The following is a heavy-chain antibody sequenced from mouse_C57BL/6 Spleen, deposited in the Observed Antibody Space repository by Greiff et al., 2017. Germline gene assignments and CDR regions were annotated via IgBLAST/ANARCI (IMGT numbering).Heavy chain of an antibody. CDR1: GYTFTSYW. V-gene: IGHV1-55*01. D-gene: IGHD3-2*02. CDR3: ARGGFGDYYAMDY. CDR2: IYPGSGST. Sequence: QVQLKQPGAELVKPGASVKMSCKASGYTFTSYWLTWVKQRPGQGLEWIGDIYPGSGSTNYNEKFKSKATLTVDTSSSTAHMQLSSLTSEDSAVYYCARGGFGDYYAMDYWGQGTSVTVSS. J-gene: IGHJ4*01.